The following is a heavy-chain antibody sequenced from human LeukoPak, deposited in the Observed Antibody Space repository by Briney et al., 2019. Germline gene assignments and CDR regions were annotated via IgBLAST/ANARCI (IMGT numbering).Heavy chain of an antibody. CDR2: IKQDGSEK. D-gene: IGHD3-3*01. CDR3: AREYDFWSGYYYFDY. CDR1: GFTFSSYW. V-gene: IGHV3-7*01. Sequence: PGGSLRLSCAASGFTFSSYWMSWVRQAPGKGLEWVANIKQDGSEKYYVDSEKGRFTISRDNAKNSLYLQMNSLRAEDTAVYYCAREYDFWSGYYYFDYWGQGTLVTVSS. J-gene: IGHJ4*02.